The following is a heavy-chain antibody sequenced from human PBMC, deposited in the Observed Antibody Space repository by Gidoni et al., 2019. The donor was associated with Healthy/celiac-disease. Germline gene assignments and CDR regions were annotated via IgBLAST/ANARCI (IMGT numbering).Heavy chain of an antibody. Sequence: QVQLVESGGGVVQPGRSLRLSCAASGFTFSSYGMHWVRQAPGKGLEWVAVISYDGSNKYYADSVKGRFTISRDNSKNTLYLQMNSLRAEDTAVYYCAKQGRQQLVSYFDYWGQGTLVTVSS. J-gene: IGHJ4*02. CDR3: AKQGRQQLVSYFDY. V-gene: IGHV3-30*18. D-gene: IGHD6-13*01. CDR2: ISYDGSNK. CDR1: GFTFSSYG.